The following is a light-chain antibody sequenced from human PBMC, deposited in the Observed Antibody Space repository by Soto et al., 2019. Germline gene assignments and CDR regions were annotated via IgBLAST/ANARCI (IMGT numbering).Light chain of an antibody. J-gene: IGLJ3*02. CDR2: QDN. CDR3: HSYDSSAHWV. Sequence: NFMLTQPHSVSESPGKTVTISCTRSGGSIATNYVQWYQQRPGSAPTPVIFQDNERPSGVPDRFSGSIDRSSNSASLTISGLRTEDEADYYCHSYDSSAHWVFGGGTKLT. CDR1: GGSIATNY. V-gene: IGLV6-57*04.